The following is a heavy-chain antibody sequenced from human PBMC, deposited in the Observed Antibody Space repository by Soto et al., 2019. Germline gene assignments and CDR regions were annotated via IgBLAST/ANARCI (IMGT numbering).Heavy chain of an antibody. Sequence: QVQLVESGGGVVQPGRSLRLSCAASGFTFSNYGMHWVRQAPGKGLEWVAVISYDGSNKYYADSVKGRFTISRDNSKNTLYLQMNSLRAEDTAVYYCAKERADTAMGGYYYMDVWGKGTTVTVSS. CDR1: GFTFSNYG. V-gene: IGHV3-30*18. CDR2: ISYDGSNK. J-gene: IGHJ6*03. CDR3: AKERADTAMGGYYYMDV. D-gene: IGHD5-18*01.